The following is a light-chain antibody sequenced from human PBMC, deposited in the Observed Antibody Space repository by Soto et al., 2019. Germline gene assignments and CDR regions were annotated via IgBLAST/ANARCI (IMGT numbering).Light chain of an antibody. CDR2: GAT. Sequence: EIVMSQSPATRSVSLGERATLSCRASQSVSSNLAWYQQKPGPAPRLLVYGATTRATGIPARFSGSGSGTEFTLTISSRQSQDFAVYYCQHYNNWPPTWTFGQGTMVDIK. V-gene: IGKV3-15*01. CDR1: QSVSSN. CDR3: QHYNNWPPTWT. J-gene: IGKJ1*01.